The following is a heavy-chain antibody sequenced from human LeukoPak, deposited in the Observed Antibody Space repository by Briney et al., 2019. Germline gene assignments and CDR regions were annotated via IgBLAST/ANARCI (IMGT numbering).Heavy chain of an antibody. D-gene: IGHD3-10*01. V-gene: IGHV3-48*03. CDR3: ARESLGLCFGSVP. CDR1: GFTFSSYE. Sequence: GGSLRLSCAVSGFTFSSYEMNWVRQAPGKGLEWVSYITRDASTIYYADSVKGRFTISRDNAKNSLYLRMNSLRAEDTAVYYCARESLGLCFGSVPGGQGTLVTVSS. J-gene: IGHJ5*02. CDR2: ITRDASTI.